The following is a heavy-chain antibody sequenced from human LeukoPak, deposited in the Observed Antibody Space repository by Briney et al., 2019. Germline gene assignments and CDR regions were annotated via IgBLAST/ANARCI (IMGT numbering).Heavy chain of an antibody. J-gene: IGHJ6*02. V-gene: IGHV4-59*08. CDR1: GGSISSYY. D-gene: IGHD6-19*01. CDR3: ARQGKARLRSGWYYYYGMDV. CDR2: IYYSGST. Sequence: PSETLSLTCTVSGGSISSYYWSWIRQPPGKGLEWIGNIYYSGSTNYNPSLKSRVTISVDTSKNQFSLKLSSVTAADTAVYYCARQGKARLRSGWYYYYGMDVWGQGTTVTVSS.